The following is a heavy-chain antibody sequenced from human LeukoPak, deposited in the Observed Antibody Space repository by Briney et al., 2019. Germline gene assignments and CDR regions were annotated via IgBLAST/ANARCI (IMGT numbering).Heavy chain of an antibody. D-gene: IGHD6-6*01. Sequence: PRASVKVSCKASGYTFTSYYMHWVRQAPGQGLEWMGIINPSGGSTSYAQKFKGRVTITRDTSTSPVYMELSSLSSEDTAVYYCARVLHIEYSSSSEFGPWGQGTLVTVSS. CDR2: INPSGGST. J-gene: IGHJ5*02. CDR3: ARVLHIEYSSSSEFGP. V-gene: IGHV1-46*01. CDR1: GYTFTSYY.